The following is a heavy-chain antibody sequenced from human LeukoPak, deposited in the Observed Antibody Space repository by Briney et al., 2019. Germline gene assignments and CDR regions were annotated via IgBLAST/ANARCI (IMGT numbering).Heavy chain of an antibody. Sequence: NASETLSLTCTVSGGSISSYYWSWIRQPPGKGLEWIGYIYYSGSTNYNPSLKSRVTISVDTSKNQFSLKLSSVTAADTAVYYCARDPPYGSWGQGTLVTVSS. CDR1: GGSISSYY. D-gene: IGHD3-10*01. CDR3: ARDPPYGS. V-gene: IGHV4-59*01. CDR2: IYYSGST. J-gene: IGHJ5*02.